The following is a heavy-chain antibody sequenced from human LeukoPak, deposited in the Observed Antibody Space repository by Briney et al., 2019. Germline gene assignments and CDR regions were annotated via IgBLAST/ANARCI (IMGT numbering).Heavy chain of an antibody. V-gene: IGHV1-2*06. CDR2: INPNSGGT. Sequence: GASVKVSCKASGYTFTGYYMHWLRQAPAQGLEWMGRINPNSGGTNYAQKFQGRVTMTRDTSISTAYMELSRLRSDDTAVYYCARVDYYYDTGGFLDYWGQGTLVTVSS. J-gene: IGHJ4*02. CDR1: GYTFTGYY. CDR3: ARVDYYYDTGGFLDY. D-gene: IGHD3-22*01.